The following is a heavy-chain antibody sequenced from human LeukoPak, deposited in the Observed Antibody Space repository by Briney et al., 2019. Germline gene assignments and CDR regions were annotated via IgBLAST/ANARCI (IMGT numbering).Heavy chain of an antibody. D-gene: IGHD3-9*01. CDR1: GYSISSGYY. CDR2: IYYSGST. V-gene: IGHV4-61*01. Sequence: PSETLSLTCTVSGYSISSGYYWSWIRQPPGKGLEWIGYIYYSGSTNYDPSLKSRVTISVDTSKNQFSLKLSSVTAADTAVYYCARADPGYDILPYLDYWGQGTLVTVSS. CDR3: ARADPGYDILPYLDY. J-gene: IGHJ4*02.